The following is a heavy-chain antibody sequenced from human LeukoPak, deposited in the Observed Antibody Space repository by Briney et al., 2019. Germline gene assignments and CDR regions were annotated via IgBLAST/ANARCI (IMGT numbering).Heavy chain of an antibody. CDR1: GFTLSSYS. Sequence: GGSLRLSCAASGFTLSSYSMNWVRQTPGKGLEWVSSMSTGSSYMYYAESVRGRFTISRDNAKNSLFLQMNSLRAEDTAVYYCARDRTSYDSSGDAFDIWGQGTMVTVSS. CDR2: MSTGSSYM. J-gene: IGHJ3*02. V-gene: IGHV3-21*01. CDR3: ARDRTSYDSSGDAFDI. D-gene: IGHD3-22*01.